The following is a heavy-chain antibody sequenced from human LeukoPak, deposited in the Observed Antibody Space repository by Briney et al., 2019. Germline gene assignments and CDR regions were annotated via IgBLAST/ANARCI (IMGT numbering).Heavy chain of an antibody. J-gene: IGHJ4*02. Sequence: SETLSLTCAVYGGSFSGYYWSWIRQPPGKGLEWIGEINHSGSTNYNPSLKSRVTISVDTSKNQFSLKLSSVTAADTAVYYCARVPYSSSWYSGPYDYWGQGTLVTVSS. CDR2: INHSGST. CDR3: ARVPYSSSWYSGPYDY. D-gene: IGHD6-13*01. V-gene: IGHV4-34*01. CDR1: GGSFSGYY.